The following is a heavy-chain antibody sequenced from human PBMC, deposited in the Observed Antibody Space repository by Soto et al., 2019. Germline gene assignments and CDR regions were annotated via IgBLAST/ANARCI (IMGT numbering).Heavy chain of an antibody. CDR2: VSHDGRNT. CDR3: AKGGRQWLVTSDFNY. J-gene: IGHJ4*02. D-gene: IGHD6-19*01. CDR1: GFTFSDYA. V-gene: IGHV3-30*18. Sequence: VQLVESGGGVVQPGRSLRLSCAASGFTFSDYAMHWVRQAPGKGLEWVAVVSHDGRNTHYADSVKGRFTISRDSSKNTVSLEVTSLRAEETAVYYGAKGGRQWLVTSDFNYWGQGALVTVSS.